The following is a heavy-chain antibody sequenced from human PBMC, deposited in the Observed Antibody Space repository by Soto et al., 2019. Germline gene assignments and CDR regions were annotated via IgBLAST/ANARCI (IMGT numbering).Heavy chain of an antibody. Sequence: EVQLVESGGGLVQPGGSLRLSCAASGFTVSSNYMSWVRQAPGKGLEWVSVIYSGGSTYYADSVKGRFTISRHNSKNTRYLQMNSLRAEDTAVYYCARGGSGYDSDYWGQGTLVTVSS. CDR1: GFTVSSNY. CDR3: ARGGSGYDSDY. V-gene: IGHV3-53*04. CDR2: IYSGGST. D-gene: IGHD5-12*01. J-gene: IGHJ4*02.